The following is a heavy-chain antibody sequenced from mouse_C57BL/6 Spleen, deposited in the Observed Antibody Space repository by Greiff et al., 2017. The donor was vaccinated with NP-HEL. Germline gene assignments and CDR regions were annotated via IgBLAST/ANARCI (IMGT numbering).Heavy chain of an antibody. V-gene: IGHV2-6-1*01. D-gene: IGHD2-5*01. Sequence: VQLKESGPGLVVPSQSLSITCTVSGFSLTSYGVHWVRQPPGKGLEWLVVIWSDGSTTYNSALKSRLSISKDNSKSQVFLKMNSLQTDDTAMYYCARHLYSNYDAMDYWGQGTSVTVSS. CDR3: ARHLYSNYDAMDY. CDR1: GFSLTSYG. J-gene: IGHJ4*01. CDR2: IWSDGST.